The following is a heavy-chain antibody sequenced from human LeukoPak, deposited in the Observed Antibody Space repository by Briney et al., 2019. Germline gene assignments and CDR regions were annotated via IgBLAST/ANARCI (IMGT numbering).Heavy chain of an antibody. CDR2: ISGSGGST. J-gene: IGHJ4*02. Sequence: GGSLRLSCAASGFTFSSYAMSWVRQAPGKGLEWVSAISGSGGSTYYADSVKGRFTISRENSKNTLYLQMNSLRAEDTAVYYCAKDYGSGSYYYFDYWGQGTLVTVSS. CDR3: AKDYGSGSYYYFDY. V-gene: IGHV3-23*01. CDR1: GFTFSSYA. D-gene: IGHD3-10*01.